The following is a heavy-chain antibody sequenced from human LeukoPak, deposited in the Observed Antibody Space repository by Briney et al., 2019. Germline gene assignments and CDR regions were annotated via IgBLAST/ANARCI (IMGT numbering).Heavy chain of an antibody. D-gene: IGHD1-26*01. Sequence: PSETLSLTCTASGGSISSSSYYWGWIRQPPGKGLEWIGSIYYSGSTYYNPSLKSRVTISVDTSKNQFSLKLSSVTAADTAVYYCARDLSGSFDYWGQGTLVTVSS. V-gene: IGHV4-39*07. J-gene: IGHJ4*02. CDR1: GGSISSSSYY. CDR3: ARDLSGSFDY. CDR2: IYYSGST.